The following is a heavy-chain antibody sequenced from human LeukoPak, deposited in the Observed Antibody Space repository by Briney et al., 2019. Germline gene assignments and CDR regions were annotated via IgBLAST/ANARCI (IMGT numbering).Heavy chain of an antibody. Sequence: GGSLRLSCAASGFTFSSYGMHWVRQAPGKGLEWVAFIRYDGSNKYYADSVKGRFTISRDNSKNTLYLQMNSLRAEDTAVYYCARGHTAVTRHFDFWGQGTLVAVSS. CDR3: ARGHTAVTRHFDF. V-gene: IGHV3-30*02. D-gene: IGHD4-17*01. J-gene: IGHJ4*02. CDR1: GFTFSSYG. CDR2: IRYDGSNK.